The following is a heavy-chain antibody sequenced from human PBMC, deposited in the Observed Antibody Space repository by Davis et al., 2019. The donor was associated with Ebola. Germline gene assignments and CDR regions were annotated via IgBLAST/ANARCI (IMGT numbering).Heavy chain of an antibody. CDR2: IYPGDSDT. D-gene: IGHD1-26*01. J-gene: IGHJ4*02. V-gene: IGHV5-51*01. CDR3: ARRGTMGAIRDDY. Sequence: GESLKISCKGSGYSFSTFWIAWVRQMPGKGLEWMGIIYPGDSDTRYSPSFQGQITISADKSSSTAYLQWSSLKASDTAMYYCARRGTMGAIRDDYWGQGTLVTVSS. CDR1: GYSFSTFW.